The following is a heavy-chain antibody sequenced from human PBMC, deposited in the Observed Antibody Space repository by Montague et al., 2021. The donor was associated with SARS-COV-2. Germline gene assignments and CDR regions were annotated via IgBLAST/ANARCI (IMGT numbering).Heavy chain of an antibody. V-gene: IGHV4-34*01. CDR2: VNHSGGT. Sequence: SETLSLTCAVYGGSLSGFSWNWVRQPPGKGLEWIGEVNHSGGTKYSAALKSRVTISVDASKNQFSLKLSSVTAADTAVYYCAGHWKRITIFGVVTDAFDYWGQGTLVTVSS. CDR3: AGHWKRITIFGVVTDAFDY. D-gene: IGHD3-3*01. CDR1: GGSLSGFS. J-gene: IGHJ4*02.